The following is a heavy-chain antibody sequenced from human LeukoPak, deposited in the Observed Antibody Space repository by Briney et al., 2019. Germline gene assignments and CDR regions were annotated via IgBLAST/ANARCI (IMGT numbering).Heavy chain of an antibody. D-gene: IGHD3-9*01. Sequence: KPSETLSLTCAVYVESFSGYYWSWIRQPPGKGLEWIGEINHSGSTNYNPSLKSRVTISEDTSKNQFSLKLSSVTAADTAVYYCARVGYDTDAFDIWGQGTMVTVSS. CDR2: INHSGST. J-gene: IGHJ3*02. CDR1: VESFSGYY. CDR3: ARVGYDTDAFDI. V-gene: IGHV4-34*01.